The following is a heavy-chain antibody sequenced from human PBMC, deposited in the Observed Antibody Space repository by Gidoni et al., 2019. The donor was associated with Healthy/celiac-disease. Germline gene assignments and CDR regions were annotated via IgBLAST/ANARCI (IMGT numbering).Heavy chain of an antibody. CDR1: GGTFRSYA. V-gene: IGHV1-69*04. D-gene: IGHD2-15*01. CDR3: AISRSCSGGSCYSRWFDP. CDR2: RIPILGRA. Sequence: QVQLGPSGAEVTKPGATVKVSCQASGGTFRSYAISWVRQAPGQGLEWMGRRIPILGRANYAQKCQGRVTITADKSTSTAYMELSSLRSEDTGVYYCAISRSCSGGSCYSRWFDPWGQGTLVTVSS. J-gene: IGHJ5*02.